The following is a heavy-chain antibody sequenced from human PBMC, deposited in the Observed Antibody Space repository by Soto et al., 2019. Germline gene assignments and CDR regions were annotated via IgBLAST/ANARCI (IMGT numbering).Heavy chain of an antibody. CDR3: AKGRGGSGSLTPRVDF. Sequence: EVQLLESGGGLVQPGGSLRLSCAASGFTFNNYAMTWVRQAPGKGLEWVSAISGGGDTTSYADSVKGRFTVSRDCSKNTRYLQMSSLRAEDTALYYCAKGRGGSGSLTPRVDFWGQGTLVTVSS. J-gene: IGHJ4*02. V-gene: IGHV3-23*01. D-gene: IGHD3-10*01. CDR2: ISGGGDTT. CDR1: GFTFNNYA.